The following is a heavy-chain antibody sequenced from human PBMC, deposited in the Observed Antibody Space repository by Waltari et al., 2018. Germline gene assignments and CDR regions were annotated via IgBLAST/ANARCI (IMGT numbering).Heavy chain of an antibody. J-gene: IGHJ3*01. CDR1: GFIFSSHG. CDR2: ISFYGKKI. CDR3: AKDGDYSLTEYDAFDV. Sequence: VQLLESGGGVVQPGGSLRLSCAAYGFIFSSHGMHWVRQIPGKGLEWLAFISFYGKKIFDADSVGGRFTISRDNSNNIVFLQMNSLRPEDSGVYYCAKDGDYSLTEYDAFDVWGQGTVVTVSP. V-gene: IGHV3-30*02. D-gene: IGHD4-17*01.